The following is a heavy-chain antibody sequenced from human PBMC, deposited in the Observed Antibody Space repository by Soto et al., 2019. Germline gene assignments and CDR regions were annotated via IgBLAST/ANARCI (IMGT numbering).Heavy chain of an antibody. CDR2: IIPILGIA. Sequence: GASVKVSCKASGGTFSSYTISWVRQAPGQRLEWMGRIIPILGIANYAQKFQGRVTITADKSTSTAYMELSSLRSEDTAVYYCARDSRSSGYYDFWSGSSWGQGTLVTVSP. CDR1: GGTFSSYT. J-gene: IGHJ5*02. V-gene: IGHV1-69*04. CDR3: ARDSRSSGYYDFWSGSS. D-gene: IGHD3-3*01.